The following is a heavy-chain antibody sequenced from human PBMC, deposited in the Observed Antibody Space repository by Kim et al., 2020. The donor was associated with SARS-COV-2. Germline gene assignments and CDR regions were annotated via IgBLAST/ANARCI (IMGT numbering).Heavy chain of an antibody. CDR2: ISSSSTYI. D-gene: IGHD5-18*01. CDR1: GFTFSTYS. Sequence: GGSLRLSCAASGFTFSTYSMNWVRQAPGKGLEWVSSISSSSTYIYYADSVKGRFTISRDNAKNSLYLQMNSLGAEDTAVYYCASGGTRYSYGFWGQWTMVTVSS. V-gene: IGHV3-21*01. CDR3: ASGGTRYSYGF. J-gene: IGHJ3*01.